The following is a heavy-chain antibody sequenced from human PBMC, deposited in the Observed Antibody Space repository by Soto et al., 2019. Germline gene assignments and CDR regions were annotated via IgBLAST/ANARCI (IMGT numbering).Heavy chain of an antibody. CDR2: ISSNGGST. J-gene: IGHJ4*02. CDR3: ATVGNYGNFDY. Sequence: EVQLVESGEDLVQPGGSLRLSCVASGFTFSNSAMYWVRQAQGKGLECVSSISSNGGSTYYADSVKGRFTISRDNSKSTLYLQRGSLRADDMAVYYCATVGNYGNFDYWGQGTLVTVSS. D-gene: IGHD3-10*01. V-gene: IGHV3-64*02. CDR1: GFTFSNSA.